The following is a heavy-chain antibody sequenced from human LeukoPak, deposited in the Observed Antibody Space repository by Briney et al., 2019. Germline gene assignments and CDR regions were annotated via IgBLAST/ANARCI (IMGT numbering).Heavy chain of an antibody. CDR2: ISSSSSYI. Sequence: GGSLRLSCAASGFTFSSYSMNWVRQAPGKGLEWVSSISSSSSYIYYADSVKGRFTISRDSAKNSLYPQMNSLRAEDTAVYYCARDADYGVPSPMLYYYGMDVWGQGTTVTVSS. V-gene: IGHV3-21*01. CDR3: ARDADYGVPSPMLYYYGMDV. D-gene: IGHD4-17*01. J-gene: IGHJ6*02. CDR1: GFTFSSYS.